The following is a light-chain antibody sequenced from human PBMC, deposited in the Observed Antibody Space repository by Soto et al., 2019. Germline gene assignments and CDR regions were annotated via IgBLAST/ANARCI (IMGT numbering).Light chain of an antibody. CDR2: KAS. V-gene: IGKV1-5*03. CDR1: QSVGSW. J-gene: IGKJ2*01. Sequence: DIQMTQSPSTLSASVGDRVTITCRASQSVGSWLAWYQQRPGKAPRLLIYKASSLQSGVPSRFSGSGSGTEFTLTISSLQPDDVASYYCQQYNTYSVYTFGQGTKLEIK. CDR3: QQYNTYSVYT.